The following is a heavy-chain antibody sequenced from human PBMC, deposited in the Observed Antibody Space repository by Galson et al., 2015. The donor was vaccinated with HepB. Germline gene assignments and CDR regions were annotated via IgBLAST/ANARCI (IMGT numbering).Heavy chain of an antibody. V-gene: IGHV3-66*01. J-gene: IGHJ6*02. Sequence: SLRLSCAASGFTFSDYYMSWVRQAPGKGLEWVSVIYSGGSTYYADSVKGRFTISRDNSKNTLYLQMNSLRAEDTAVYYCARERVDTAMVTWDYYYYGMDVCGQGTTVTVSS. CDR1: GFTFSDYY. CDR2: IYSGGST. CDR3: ARERVDTAMVTWDYYYYGMDV. D-gene: IGHD5-18*01.